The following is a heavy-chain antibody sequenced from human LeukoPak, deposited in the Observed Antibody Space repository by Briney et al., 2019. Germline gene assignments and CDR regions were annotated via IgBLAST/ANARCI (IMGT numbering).Heavy chain of an antibody. CDR3: ARPDVVAVPAAIDAYYYYYYDMDV. CDR2: IIPIFGTA. V-gene: IGHV1-69*13. CDR1: GGTFSSYA. Sequence: SVKVSCKASGGTFSSYAISWVRQAPGQGLEWMGGIIPIFGTANYAQKFQGRVTITADESTSTAYMELRSLRSEDTAVYYCARPDVVAVPAAIDAYYYYYYDMDVWGKGTTVTVSS. J-gene: IGHJ6*03. D-gene: IGHD2-2*01.